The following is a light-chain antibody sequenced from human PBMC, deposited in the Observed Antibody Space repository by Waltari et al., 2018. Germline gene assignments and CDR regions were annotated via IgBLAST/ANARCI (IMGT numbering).Light chain of an antibody. V-gene: IGLV2-14*01. Sequence: QSALTQPASVSGSPGQSITISCTGTSSDVGAYNYVSWYQQHPGKVPKRMIYEVSNRHSGVSNRCSGSKSGNTASLTISGLQAEDEADYYCSSYTSSSTYVFGTGTSVTGL. CDR2: EVS. CDR1: SSDVGAYNY. J-gene: IGLJ1*01. CDR3: SSYTSSSTYV.